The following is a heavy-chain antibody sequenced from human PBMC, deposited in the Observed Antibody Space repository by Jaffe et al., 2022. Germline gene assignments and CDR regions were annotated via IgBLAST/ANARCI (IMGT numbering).Heavy chain of an antibody. CDR2: IYYSGST. D-gene: IGHD3-3*01. CDR1: GGSISSSSYY. CDR3: ARHIYDFWSGYSTPNWFDP. Sequence: QLQLQESGPGLVKPSETLSLTCTVSGGSISSSSYYWGWIRQPPGKGLEWIGSIYYSGSTYYNPSLKSRVTISVDTSKNQFSLKLSSVTAADTAVYYCARHIYDFWSGYSTPNWFDPWGQGTLVTVSS. V-gene: IGHV4-39*01. J-gene: IGHJ5*02.